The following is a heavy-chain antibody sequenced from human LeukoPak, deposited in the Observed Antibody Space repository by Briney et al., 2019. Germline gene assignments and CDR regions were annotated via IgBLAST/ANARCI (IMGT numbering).Heavy chain of an antibody. CDR3: ARAVLTGPDAFDI. CDR1: GFTFSDYY. CDR2: ISSSGSTI. J-gene: IGHJ3*02. V-gene: IGHV3-11*04. D-gene: IGHD3-9*01. Sequence: PGGSLRLSCAASGFTFSDYYMSWIRQAPGKGLEWVSYISSSGSTIYYADSVKGRFTISRDNAKNSLYLQMNSLRAEDTAVYYCARAVLTGPDAFDIWGQGTMVTVSS.